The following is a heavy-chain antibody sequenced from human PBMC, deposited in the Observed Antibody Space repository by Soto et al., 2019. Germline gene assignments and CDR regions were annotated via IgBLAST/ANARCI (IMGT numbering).Heavy chain of an antibody. V-gene: IGHV4-59*08. D-gene: IGHD2-15*01. Sequence: QVQLQESGPGLVKPSETLSLTCTVSGGSISSYYWSWIRQPPGKGLEWTGYIYYSGSTNYNPSLKSRVTISVDTSKNQFSLKLSSVTAADTAVYYCARQSLGYCSGGSCSSMDVWGQGTTVTVSS. CDR3: ARQSLGYCSGGSCSSMDV. CDR1: GGSISSYY. CDR2: IYYSGST. J-gene: IGHJ6*02.